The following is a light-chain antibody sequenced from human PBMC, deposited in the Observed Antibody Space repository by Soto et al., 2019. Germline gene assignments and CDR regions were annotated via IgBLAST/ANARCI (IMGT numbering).Light chain of an antibody. J-gene: IGKJ5*01. CDR2: FXA. CDR1: QSISSY. Sequence: IQMTGSPSSLSAFVGDRVPITCPAIQSISSYFDWSQQNPGRAPKXLXDFXASLQREGPSRLSGSGSATDFTLTITSLQPEDFATYYCQQSYGTTSTFGQGTRLEIK. V-gene: IGKV1-39*01. CDR3: QQSYGTTST.